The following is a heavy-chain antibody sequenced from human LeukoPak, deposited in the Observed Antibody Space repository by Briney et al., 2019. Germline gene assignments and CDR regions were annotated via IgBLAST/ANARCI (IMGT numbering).Heavy chain of an antibody. CDR3: ARSDGYGYNWFDP. V-gene: IGHV1-69*02. D-gene: IGHD5-18*01. J-gene: IGHJ5*02. Sequence: ASVKVSCKASGGTFSSYTISWVRQAPGQGLEWMGRIIPILDIANYAQKFQGRVTITADKSTSTAYMELSSQRSEDTAMYYCARSDGYGYNWFDPLGQGTLVTVSS. CDR2: IIPILDIA. CDR1: GGTFSSYT.